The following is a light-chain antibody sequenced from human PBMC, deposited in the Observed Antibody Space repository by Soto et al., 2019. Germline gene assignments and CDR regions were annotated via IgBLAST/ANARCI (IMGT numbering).Light chain of an antibody. CDR2: ASS. Sequence: DIQMTQSPSSLSASVGDRVTITCRASQSISSYLNWYQQKPGQAPKLLIYASSNLQSGVPSRFSGSGFGTDFTLTISSLQPEDFATYYCQQSYSTPRTFGQGTKVEIK. J-gene: IGKJ1*01. CDR1: QSISSY. CDR3: QQSYSTPRT. V-gene: IGKV1-39*01.